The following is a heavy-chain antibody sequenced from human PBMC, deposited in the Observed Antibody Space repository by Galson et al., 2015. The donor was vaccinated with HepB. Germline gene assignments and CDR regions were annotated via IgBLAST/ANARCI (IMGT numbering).Heavy chain of an antibody. Sequence: SLRLSCAASVFTFSTYTIHWVRQAPGKGLESVAVISNDGKNKKYADSLRGRFTISRDNPKNTLSLQMNSLRTEDTAVYYCARRRCTGGSCYSDYWGQGTLVTVSS. D-gene: IGHD2-8*02. V-gene: IGHV3-30*04. CDR2: ISNDGKNK. CDR3: ARRRCTGGSCYSDY. CDR1: VFTFSTYT. J-gene: IGHJ4*02.